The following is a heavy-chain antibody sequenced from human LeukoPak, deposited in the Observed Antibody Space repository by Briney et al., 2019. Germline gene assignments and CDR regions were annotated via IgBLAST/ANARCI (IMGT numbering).Heavy chain of an antibody. CDR2: LYNGGNT. CDR1: GGSVSSGGYY. D-gene: IGHD6-13*01. CDR3: ARGWSSTLYSY. V-gene: IGHV4-61*08. Sequence: SETLSLTCTVSGGSVSSGGYYWTWIRQPPGKGLEWIGNLYNGGNTNYNPSLTSRVTISGDTSKNQFSLKLRSVTAADTAIYYCARGWSSTLYSYLGQGTLVTVSS. J-gene: IGHJ4*02.